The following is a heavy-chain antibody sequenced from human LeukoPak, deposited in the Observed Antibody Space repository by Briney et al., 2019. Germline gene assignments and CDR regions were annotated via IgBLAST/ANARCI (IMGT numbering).Heavy chain of an antibody. Sequence: SETLSLTCTVSGGSISSSSFYWGWVRPPPGKGVGGVWGIYYTRSTYYNPSLKSRVTISVDTSKNQFSLKLTSVTAADTAVYYCARGVTMIVVVIHDWYFDLWGRGTLVTVSS. CDR3: ARGVTMIVVVIHDWYFDL. D-gene: IGHD3-22*01. V-gene: IGHV4-39*01. CDR1: GGSISSSSFY. J-gene: IGHJ2*01. CDR2: IYYTRST.